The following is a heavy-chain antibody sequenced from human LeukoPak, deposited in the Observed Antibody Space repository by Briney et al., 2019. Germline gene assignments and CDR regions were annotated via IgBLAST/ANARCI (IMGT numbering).Heavy chain of an antibody. CDR2: INHSGST. D-gene: IGHD6-13*01. V-gene: IGHV4-34*01. CDR3: ARVSSSWYQQGFQH. Sequence: SETLSLTCAVYGGSFSGYYWSWIRQPPGKGLEWIGEINHSGSTNYNPSLKSRVTILVDTSKNQFSLKLSSVTAADTAVYYCARVSSSWYQQGFQHWGQGTLVTVSS. J-gene: IGHJ1*01. CDR1: GGSFSGYY.